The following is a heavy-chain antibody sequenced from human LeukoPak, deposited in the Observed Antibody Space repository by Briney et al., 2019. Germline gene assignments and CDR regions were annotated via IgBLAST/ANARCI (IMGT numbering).Heavy chain of an antibody. D-gene: IGHD3-9*01. CDR1: GYTFTGYY. Sequence: ASVKVSCKASGYTFTGYYMHWVRQAPGQGLEWMGWINPNSGDTNYAQKFQGRVTMTRDTSISTAYMELSRLRSDDTAVYYCARDPYDILTGLSSWGQGTLVTVSS. CDR2: INPNSGDT. CDR3: ARDPYDILTGLSS. J-gene: IGHJ4*02. V-gene: IGHV1-2*02.